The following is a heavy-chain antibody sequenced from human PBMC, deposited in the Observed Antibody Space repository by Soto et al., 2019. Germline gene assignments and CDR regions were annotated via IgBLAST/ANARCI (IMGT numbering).Heavy chain of an antibody. CDR3: ARNIYDSSGR. V-gene: IGHV4-61*01. Sequence: SETLSLTCTVSGGSVSSGSYYWSWIRQPPGKGLEWIGYIYYSGSTNYNPSLKSRVTISVDTSKNQFSLKLSSVTAADTAVYYCARNIYDSSGRWGQGTLVT. D-gene: IGHD3-22*01. CDR2: IYYSGST. J-gene: IGHJ4*02. CDR1: GGSVSSGSYY.